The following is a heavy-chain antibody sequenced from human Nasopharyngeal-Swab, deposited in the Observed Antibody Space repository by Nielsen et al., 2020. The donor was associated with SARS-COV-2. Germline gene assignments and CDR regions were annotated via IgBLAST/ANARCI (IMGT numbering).Heavy chain of an antibody. Sequence: ASVKVSCKASGGTFSSYGISWVRQAPGQGLEWMGWISAYNGNTNYAQKLQGRVTMTTDTSTSTAYMELRSLRSDDTAVYYCARDIGHYYDSSGYLGYWGQGTLVTVSS. D-gene: IGHD3-22*01. J-gene: IGHJ4*02. CDR2: ISAYNGNT. CDR1: GGTFSSYG. CDR3: ARDIGHYYDSSGYLGY. V-gene: IGHV1-18*01.